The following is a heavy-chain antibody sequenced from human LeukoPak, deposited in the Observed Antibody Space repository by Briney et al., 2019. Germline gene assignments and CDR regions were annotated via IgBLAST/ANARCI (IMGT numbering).Heavy chain of an antibody. Sequence: SETLSLTCTVSGGSISSGGYYWSWIRQPPGKGLEWIGEINHSGSTNYNPSLKSRVTISVDTSKNQFSLKLSSVTAADTAVYYCARGQQLVRYYYGMDVWGQGTTVTVSS. V-gene: IGHV4-39*07. CDR2: INHSGST. D-gene: IGHD6-13*01. CDR1: GGSISSGGYY. J-gene: IGHJ6*02. CDR3: ARGQQLVRYYYGMDV.